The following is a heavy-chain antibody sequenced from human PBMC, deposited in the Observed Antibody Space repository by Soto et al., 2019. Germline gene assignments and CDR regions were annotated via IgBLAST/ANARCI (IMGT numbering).Heavy chain of an antibody. CDR2: IGAYNGNT. J-gene: IGHJ6*02. CDR1: GYTFTSYG. Sequence: RASVKVSCKASGYTFTSYGISWVRQAPGQGLEWMGWIGAYNGNTNYAQKLQGRVTMTTDTSTSTAYMEPRSLRSDDTAVYYCASPRPGGYYYYGMDVWGQGTTVTVSS. D-gene: IGHD6-6*01. CDR3: ASPRPGGYYYYGMDV. V-gene: IGHV1-18*01.